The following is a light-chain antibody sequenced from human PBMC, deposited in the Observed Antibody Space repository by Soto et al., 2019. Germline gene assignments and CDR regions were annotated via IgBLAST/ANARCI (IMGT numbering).Light chain of an antibody. CDR2: DVS. Sequence: QSVLTQLRSVSGSPGQSVTISCTGTSSDVGGYNYVSWYQQHPGKAPKLMIYDVSKRPSGVPDRFSGSKSGNTASLTISGLQAEDEADYYCCSYAGSYSYVFGTGTKDTVL. J-gene: IGLJ1*01. CDR1: SSDVGGYNY. V-gene: IGLV2-11*01. CDR3: CSYAGSYSYV.